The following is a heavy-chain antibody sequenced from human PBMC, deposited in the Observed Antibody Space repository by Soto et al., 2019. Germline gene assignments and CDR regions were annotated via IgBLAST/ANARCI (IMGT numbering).Heavy chain of an antibody. Sequence: EVQLVESGGDLVQPGGSLRLPCAASGFTFSTYWMGWVRQAPGKGLEWVANIKQDGSDKYYVDSVKGRFTISRDNTKNSLYLQMNILRAEDTAVYYCARDRCSSTSCFFDYWGQGTLVTVSS. J-gene: IGHJ4*02. CDR3: ARDRCSSTSCFFDY. CDR1: GFTFSTYW. CDR2: IKQDGSDK. D-gene: IGHD2-2*01. V-gene: IGHV3-7*03.